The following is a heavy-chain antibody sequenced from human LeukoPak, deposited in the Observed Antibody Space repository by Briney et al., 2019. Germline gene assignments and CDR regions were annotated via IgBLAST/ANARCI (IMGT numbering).Heavy chain of an antibody. D-gene: IGHD3-22*01. J-gene: IGHJ4*02. V-gene: IGHV3-23*01. Sequence: GGSLRLSCAASGFTFSSYAMSWVRQAPGKGLEWVSVISGSDGSTYYADSVKGRFTISRDNSKNPLYLQMNSLRAEDTAVYYCAKDFSGGYYCFDSWGQGTLVTVSS. CDR1: GFTFSSYA. CDR2: ISGSDGST. CDR3: AKDFSGGYYCFDS.